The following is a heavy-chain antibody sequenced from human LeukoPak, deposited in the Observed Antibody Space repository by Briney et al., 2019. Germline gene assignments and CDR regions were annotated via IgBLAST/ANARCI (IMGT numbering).Heavy chain of an antibody. V-gene: IGHV5-51*01. CDR2: IYPGDSDT. J-gene: IGHJ6*03. CDR1: GYSFTSYW. D-gene: IGHD2-2*02. CDR3: ARGVPAAIGPDYMDV. Sequence: GESLKISCKGSGYSFTSYWIGWVRQMPGKGLEWMGIIYPGDSDTRYSPSFQGQVTISADKSISTAYLQWSSLKASDTAMYYCARGVPAAIGPDYMDVWGKGTTVTVSS.